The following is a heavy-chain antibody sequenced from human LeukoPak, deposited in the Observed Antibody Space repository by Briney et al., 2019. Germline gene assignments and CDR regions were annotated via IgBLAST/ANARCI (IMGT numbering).Heavy chain of an antibody. CDR2: ISERGGST. CDR1: GITLSNYG. J-gene: IGHJ4*02. CDR3: AKRGIVIRAVIIIGFHKEAYYFDY. V-gene: IGHV3-23*01. D-gene: IGHD3-10*01. Sequence: GGSLRLSCVVSGITLSNYGMSWVRQAPGKGLEWVSGISERGGSTNYADSVKGRCIISRDTSKNTVYLQMNSLRVEDTAVYFCAKRGIVIRAVIIIGFHKEAYYFDYWGQGILVTVSS.